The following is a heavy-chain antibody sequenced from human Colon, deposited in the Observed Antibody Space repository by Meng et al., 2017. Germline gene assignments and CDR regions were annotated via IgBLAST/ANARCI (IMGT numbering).Heavy chain of an antibody. J-gene: IGHJ4*02. Sequence: CPGLRMLCGALSLACSCRGSSVSVQCHGWWGRQPPGRGLEWIGQIDHRGSDYYRPSLNSRVTMSLDKSSNQFSLRLTSVTAADTAVYYCARHGGYYQDFWGQGTLFTVSS. CDR2: IDHRGSD. V-gene: IGHV4-4*02. D-gene: IGHD4-23*01. CDR1: GSSVSVQCHG. CDR3: ARHGGYYQDF.